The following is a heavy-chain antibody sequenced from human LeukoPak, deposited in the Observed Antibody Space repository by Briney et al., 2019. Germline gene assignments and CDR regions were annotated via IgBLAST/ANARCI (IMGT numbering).Heavy chain of an antibody. J-gene: IGHJ5*02. V-gene: IGHV3-23*01. CDR2: ISGSGTTT. Sequence: PGASLRLSCAASGFTFSNYAMNWVRQAPGKGLEWVSFISGSGTTTQYADSVKARFTISSDNSKNTLYLQMNSLRAEDTAVYYCAKAQAIFGHNWFDPWGQGTLVTVSS. CDR1: GFTFSNYA. D-gene: IGHD2/OR15-2a*01. CDR3: AKAQAIFGHNWFDP.